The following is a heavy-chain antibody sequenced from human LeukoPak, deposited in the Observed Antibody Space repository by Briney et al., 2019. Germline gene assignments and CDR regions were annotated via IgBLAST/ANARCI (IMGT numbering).Heavy chain of an antibody. CDR3: TREATANSGGYYFDY. Sequence: SETLSLTCTVSGGSIGSNYWSWVRRPAGKGLEWVGRINISGNTNYNPSLKSRVTMSVDTSKNQFSLRLNFVTAADTAVYYCTREATANSGGYYFDYWGQGTLVTVSS. D-gene: IGHD6-25*01. CDR1: GGSIGSNY. CDR2: INISGNT. V-gene: IGHV4-4*07. J-gene: IGHJ4*02.